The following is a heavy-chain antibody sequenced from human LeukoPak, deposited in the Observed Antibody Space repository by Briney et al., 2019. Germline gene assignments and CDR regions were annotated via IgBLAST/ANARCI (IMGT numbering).Heavy chain of an antibody. Sequence: GGSLRLSCAASGFTFSIYSINWVRQAPGKGLEWVSYISSSSSTIYYADSVKGRFTISRDNAKNSLYLQMNSLRDEDTAVYYCAREGIVVVITTNYYYYGMDVWGQGTTVTVSS. J-gene: IGHJ6*02. CDR2: ISSSSSTI. CDR1: GFTFSIYS. CDR3: AREGIVVVITTNYYYYGMDV. D-gene: IGHD3-22*01. V-gene: IGHV3-48*02.